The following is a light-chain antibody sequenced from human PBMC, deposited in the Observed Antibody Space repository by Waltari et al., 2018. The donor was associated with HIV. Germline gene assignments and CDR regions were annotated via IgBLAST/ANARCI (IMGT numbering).Light chain of an antibody. J-gene: IGKJ2*01. V-gene: IGKV1-9*01. Sequence: DIHLTQSPSFLSASGGDRVTITCRASQDISNYLAWYQQKPGRAPKLLIYASSTLRSGVPSRFSGGGSGTEFTLTISSLQPEDFASYYCQQLNNIPYTFGQGTRLEIK. CDR3: QQLNNIPYT. CDR1: QDISNY. CDR2: ASS.